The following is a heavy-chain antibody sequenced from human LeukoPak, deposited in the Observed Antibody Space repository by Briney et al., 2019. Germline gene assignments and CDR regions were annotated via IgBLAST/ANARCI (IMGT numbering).Heavy chain of an antibody. V-gene: IGHV1-2*02. CDR2: INPNSGGT. CDR1: GYTFTGYY. D-gene: IGHD5-12*01. Sequence: ASVKVSCKASGYTFTGYYMHWVRQAPGQGLEWMGWINPNSGGTNYAQKFQGRVTMTRDTSISTAYMELSRLRSDDTAVYYCARVAFSGGSGYEDDAFDIWGQGTVVTVSS. J-gene: IGHJ3*02. CDR3: ARVAFSGGSGYEDDAFDI.